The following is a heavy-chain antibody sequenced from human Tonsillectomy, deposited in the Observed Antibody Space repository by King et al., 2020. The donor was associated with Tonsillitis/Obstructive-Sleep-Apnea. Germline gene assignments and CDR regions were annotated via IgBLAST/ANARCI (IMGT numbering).Heavy chain of an antibody. V-gene: IGHV4-34*01. CDR2: INHSGST. CDR1: GGSFSGYY. CDR3: ARGRNKKKAPFIAVVVASTTRACDN. Sequence: VQLQQWGAGLLKPSETLSLTCAVYGGSFSGYYWSWIRQPPGKGLEWIGEINHSGSTNYNPSLKSRVTISVDTSTNQFALKLSSVATADTAVYYCARGRNKKKAPFIAVVVASTTRACDNSGQGTMV. J-gene: IGHJ3*02. D-gene: IGHD2-15*01.